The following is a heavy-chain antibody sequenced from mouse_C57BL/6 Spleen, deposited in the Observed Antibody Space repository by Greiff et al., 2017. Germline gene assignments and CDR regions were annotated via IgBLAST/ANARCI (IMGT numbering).Heavy chain of an antibody. D-gene: IGHD2-3*01. CDR3: ARGTDGYYEGYFDY. CDR1: GYTFTSYW. Sequence: VQLQQPGAELVRPGSSVKLSCKASGYTFTSYWMHWVKQRPIQGLEWIGNIDPSDSETHYNQKFKDKATLTVDKSSITAYMQLRSLTSEDSAVYYCARGTDGYYEGYFDYWGQGTTLTVSS. J-gene: IGHJ2*01. V-gene: IGHV1-52*01. CDR2: IDPSDSET.